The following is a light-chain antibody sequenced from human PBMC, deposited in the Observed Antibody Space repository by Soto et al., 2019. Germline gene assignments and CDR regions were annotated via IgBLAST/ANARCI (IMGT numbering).Light chain of an antibody. CDR1: QSVSSN. CDR2: GAS. J-gene: IGKJ4*01. CDR3: QQYDNWPLT. Sequence: EIVMTQSPATLSVSPGERATLSCRASQSVSSNLAWYQQEPGQAPRLLIYGASTRPTGIPARFSGSGSGTEFTLTISSLQSEDFAVYYCQQYDNWPLTFGGGTKV. V-gene: IGKV3-15*01.